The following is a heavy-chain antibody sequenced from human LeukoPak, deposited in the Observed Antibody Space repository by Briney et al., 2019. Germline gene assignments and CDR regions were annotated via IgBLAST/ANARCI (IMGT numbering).Heavy chain of an antibody. CDR2: ISSSSYI. CDR3: ARGMSIAARLPGY. V-gene: IGHV3-21*01. Sequence: GGSLRLSCAASGFTFSSYSMNWVRQAPGKGLEWVSSISSSSYIYYADSVKGRFTISRDNAKNSLYLQMNSLRAEDTAVYYCARGMSIAARLPGYWGQGTPVTVSS. D-gene: IGHD6-6*01. CDR1: GFTFSSYS. J-gene: IGHJ4*02.